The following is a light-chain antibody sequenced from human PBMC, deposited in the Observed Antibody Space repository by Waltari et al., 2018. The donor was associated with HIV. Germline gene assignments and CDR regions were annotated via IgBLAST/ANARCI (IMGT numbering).Light chain of an antibody. Sequence: DIVMIQSPDSLAVSLGERATSNCKSSLSVLYSSNNNNYLAWYQQKPGQPPKLLFYWASARESGVPDRFSGSGSETDFTLTISGLQAEDVAVYYCQQYYSVPWTFGQGTKVEIK. CDR1: LSVLYSSNNNNY. CDR2: WAS. V-gene: IGKV4-1*01. J-gene: IGKJ1*01. CDR3: QQYYSVPWT.